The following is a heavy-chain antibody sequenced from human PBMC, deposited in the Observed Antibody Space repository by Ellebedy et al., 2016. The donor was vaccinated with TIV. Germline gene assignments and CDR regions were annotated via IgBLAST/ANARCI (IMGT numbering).Heavy chain of an antibody. V-gene: IGHV3-64D*06. CDR2: INRDGANT. CDR3: VKGDSSCFSYVRRFDY. J-gene: IGHJ4*02. CDR1: GFTFSSFS. D-gene: IGHD3-22*01. Sequence: GESLKISXLVSGFTFSSFSMYWVRQAPGKGLEYVSAINRDGANTYYVDSVKGRFTISRDNSRSTLYLHITSLRPEDTAVYYCVKGDSSCFSYVRRFDYWGQGTLVTVSS.